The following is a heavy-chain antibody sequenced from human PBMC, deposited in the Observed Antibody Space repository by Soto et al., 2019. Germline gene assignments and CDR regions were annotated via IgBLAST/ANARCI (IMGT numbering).Heavy chain of an antibody. V-gene: IGHV3-30*03. CDR1: GFTFSSYG. CDR3: ARGSRWYDAFDI. D-gene: IGHD2-15*01. CDR2: ISYDGSNK. Sequence: GGSLRLSCAASGFTFSSYGMHWVRQAPGKGLEWVAVISYDGSNKYYADSVKGRFTISRDNSKNTLNLQMNSMRSEDTAVYYCARGSRWYDAFDIWGQGTMVTVSS. J-gene: IGHJ3*02.